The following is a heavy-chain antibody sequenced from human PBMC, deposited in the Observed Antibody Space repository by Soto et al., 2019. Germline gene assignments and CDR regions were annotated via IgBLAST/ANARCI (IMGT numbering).Heavy chain of an antibody. CDR2: FDPEDGET. CDR1: GYTLTELS. CDR3: ATDVRGIASAALYGMDV. Sequence: QVQLVQSGAAVKKPGASVKVSCKVSGYTLTELSMHCVRQAPGKGLEWMGGFDPEDGETIYAQKFQGRVTMTEDTSTDTAYMELSRLRSEDTAVYYCATDVRGIASAALYGMDVWCQGTTVTVSS. V-gene: IGHV1-24*01. D-gene: IGHD6-13*01. J-gene: IGHJ6*02.